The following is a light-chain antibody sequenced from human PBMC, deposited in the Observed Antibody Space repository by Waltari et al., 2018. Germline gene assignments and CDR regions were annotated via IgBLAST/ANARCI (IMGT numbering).Light chain of an antibody. Sequence: NFMLTQPHSVSESPGKTVTISCTRSRGTIASNYGQWYQHRPGSAPTTVIYGHNERPSGVPELSSVSFDRSSNSASLTISGLKTEDEADYFCQSYDSSNQGVFGGGTKLTVL. J-gene: IGLJ3*02. CDR2: GHN. CDR1: RGTIASNY. V-gene: IGLV6-57*04. CDR3: QSYDSSNQGV.